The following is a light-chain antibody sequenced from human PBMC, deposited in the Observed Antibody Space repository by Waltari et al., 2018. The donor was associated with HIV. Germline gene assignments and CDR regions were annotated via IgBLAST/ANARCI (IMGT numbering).Light chain of an antibody. CDR3: TSYEGKNNLV. Sequence: QSALTQPPSASGSPGQSVTISCTGTSTAVPTYNYVSWYQQHPGEAPKILIYEVNKRPSGVPDRFAGSKSGNTASLTVSGLQADDEADYYCTSYEGKNNLVFGGGTKLTVL. CDR2: EVN. CDR1: STAVPTYNY. V-gene: IGLV2-8*01. J-gene: IGLJ2*01.